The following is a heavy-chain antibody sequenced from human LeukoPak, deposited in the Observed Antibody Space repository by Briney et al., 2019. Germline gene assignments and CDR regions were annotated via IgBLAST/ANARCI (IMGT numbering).Heavy chain of an antibody. CDR1: GYTFTNYY. Sequence: ASVKISCKASGYTFTNYYIHWVRQAPGQGLEWMGITDPIGGSTNYAQKLQGRVTMTTDTSTSTAYMELRSLRSDDTAVYYCARGVVGPYYYYYYMDVWAKGPRSPSP. CDR2: TDPIGGST. J-gene: IGHJ6*03. CDR3: ARGVVGPYYYYYYMDV. V-gene: IGHV1-46*01.